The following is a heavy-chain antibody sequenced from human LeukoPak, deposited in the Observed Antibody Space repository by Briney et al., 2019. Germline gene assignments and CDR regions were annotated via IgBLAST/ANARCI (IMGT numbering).Heavy chain of an antibody. CDR3: ARGGRCCSGGSCYLNWFDP. Sequence: GGSLRLSCAASGFTFSSYAMHWVRQAPGKGLEWVAVISYDGSNKYYADSVKGRFTISRDNSKNTLYLQMNSLRAEDTAVYYCARGGRCCSGGSCYLNWFDPWGQGTLVTVSS. J-gene: IGHJ5*02. D-gene: IGHD2-15*01. CDR2: ISYDGSNK. CDR1: GFTFSSYA. V-gene: IGHV3-30*04.